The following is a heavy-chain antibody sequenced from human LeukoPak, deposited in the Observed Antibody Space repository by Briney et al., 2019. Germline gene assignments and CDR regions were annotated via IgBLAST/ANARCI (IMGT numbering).Heavy chain of an antibody. V-gene: IGHV4-59*12. Sequence: SETLSLTCTVSGGSISSYYWSWIRQPPGKGLEWIAYLFYSGSTEYNPSLESRVTISVDTSKNQFSLKLSSVTAADTAVYYCARVAVIAAAGTVPFDYWGQGTLVTVSS. CDR2: LFYSGST. D-gene: IGHD6-13*01. CDR3: ARVAVIAAAGTVPFDY. J-gene: IGHJ4*02. CDR1: GGSISSYY.